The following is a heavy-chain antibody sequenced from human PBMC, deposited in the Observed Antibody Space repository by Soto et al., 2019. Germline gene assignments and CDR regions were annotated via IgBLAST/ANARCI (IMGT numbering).Heavy chain of an antibody. V-gene: IGHV3-30*18. CDR3: AKAIWGYLDRSGKPVY. CDR1: GFTFSSYC. D-gene: IGHD3-22*01. CDR2: ISYDGSNK. Sequence: PGGSLRLSCAASGFTFSSYCIHWVRQAPGKGLEWVAVISYDGSNKYYADSVKGRFTISRDNSKNTLYLQMNSLRAEDTAVYYCAKAIWGYLDRSGKPVYLGQGTLVAVCS. J-gene: IGHJ4*02.